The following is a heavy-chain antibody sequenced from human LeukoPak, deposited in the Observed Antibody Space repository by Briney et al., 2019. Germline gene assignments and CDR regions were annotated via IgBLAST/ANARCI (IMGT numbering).Heavy chain of an antibody. D-gene: IGHD3-16*01. J-gene: IGHJ3*02. CDR1: GYDFTSYW. CDR3: ARLSGHIGGAFDI. V-gene: IGHV5-51*01. Sequence: GASLKICCKGSGYDFTSYWIAWVRPMPGKGLEWMGIIYPSDSDTRYRPSFQGQVTISADKSISTAYLQWSSLKASDTAMYYCARLSGHIGGAFDIWGQGTMVTISS. CDR2: IYPSDSDT.